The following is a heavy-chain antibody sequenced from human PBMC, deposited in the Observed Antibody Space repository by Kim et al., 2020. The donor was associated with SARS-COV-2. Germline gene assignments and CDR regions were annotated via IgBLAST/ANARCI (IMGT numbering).Heavy chain of an antibody. D-gene: IGHD2-2*02. V-gene: IGHV3-23*01. Sequence: GKGRFTISRDNSKNTLYLQMNSLRAEDTAVYYCAKAILYCSSTSCYTLDYWGQGTLVTVSS. J-gene: IGHJ4*02. CDR3: AKAILYCSSTSCYTLDY.